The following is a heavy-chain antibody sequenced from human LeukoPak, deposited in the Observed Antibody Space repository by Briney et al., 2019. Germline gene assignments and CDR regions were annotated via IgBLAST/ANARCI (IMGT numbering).Heavy chain of an antibody. V-gene: IGHV3-23*01. CDR3: ASLGYCTRTNCYAEGHFDY. J-gene: IGHJ4*02. CDR2: IGGSGDST. CDR1: GFTFSSYA. Sequence: PGGSLRLSCAASGFTFSSYAMSWVRQAPGKGLEWVSGIGGSGDSTHYADSVKGRFTISRVNSKNTLFLQMNSLRAEDTAIYYCASLGYCTRTNCYAEGHFDYWGQGTLVTVSS. D-gene: IGHD2-2*01.